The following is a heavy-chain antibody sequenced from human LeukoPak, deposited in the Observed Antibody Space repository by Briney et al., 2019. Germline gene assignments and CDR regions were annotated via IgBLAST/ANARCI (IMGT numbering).Heavy chain of an antibody. CDR1: GNYW. CDR2: INSDGSWT. V-gene: IGHV3-74*01. CDR3: VSFYETY. J-gene: IGHJ4*02. Sequence: GGSLRLSCAASGNYWMHWVRQAPGKGLVWVSHINSDGSWTSYADSVEGRFTISKDSAKNTVYLQMNNLRAEDTAVYYCVSFYETYWGRGTLVTVSS. D-gene: IGHD2-2*01.